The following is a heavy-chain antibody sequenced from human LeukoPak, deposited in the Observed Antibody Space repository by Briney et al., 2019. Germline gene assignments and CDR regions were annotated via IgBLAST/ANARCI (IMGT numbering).Heavy chain of an antibody. Sequence: GGSLRFSCAASGFTFDDFAKHWVRQAPGKGLEWVSLISAFDDITYYADSVRGRFTISRDNSKNSLYLQMNNLKIEDTDFYYCAKVISGWYGYDFWGQGTLVTVSS. CDR2: ISAFDDIT. V-gene: IGHV3-43*02. D-gene: IGHD6-19*01. CDR1: GFTFDDFA. CDR3: AKVISGWYGYDF. J-gene: IGHJ4*02.